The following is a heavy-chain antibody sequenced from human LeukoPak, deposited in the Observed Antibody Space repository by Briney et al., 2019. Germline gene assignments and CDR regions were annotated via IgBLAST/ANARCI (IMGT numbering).Heavy chain of an antibody. CDR3: ARATNWYFDL. D-gene: IGHD2-2*01. Sequence: GGSLRLSCAASGFTFSSYWMTWVRQAPGKGLEWVANIKQDGSGKYYVASVKGRFTISRDNAKNSLYLQMNSLRAEDTAEYYCARATNWYFDLWGRGTLVTVSS. V-gene: IGHV3-7*01. CDR2: IKQDGSGK. J-gene: IGHJ2*01. CDR1: GFTFSSYW.